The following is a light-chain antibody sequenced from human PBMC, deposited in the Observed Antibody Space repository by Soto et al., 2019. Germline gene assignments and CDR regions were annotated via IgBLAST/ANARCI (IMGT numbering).Light chain of an antibody. V-gene: IGKV3D-20*01. Sequence: IVLTQSPGTLSLSPGERATLSCGASEAVSSSYLAWYQQKPGLAPRLLIYDSSTRATGIPDRFNGSGSGTDFTLTISRVEPEDFAVYYGQQYGSSVTFGGGTKVEIK. CDR2: DSS. CDR3: QQYGSSVT. CDR1: EAVSSSY. J-gene: IGKJ4*01.